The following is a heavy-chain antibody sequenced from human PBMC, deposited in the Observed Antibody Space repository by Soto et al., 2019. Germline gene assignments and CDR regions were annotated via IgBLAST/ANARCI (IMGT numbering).Heavy chain of an antibody. V-gene: IGHV3-9*01. Sequence: EVQLVESGGGLVQPGRSLRLSCAASGFTFDDYAMHWVRQAPGKGLEWVSGISWNSGSIGYADSVKGRFTISRDNAKNSLYLQMNSLRAEDTALYYCAKDPHYYDSSGYYFWGQGTLVTVSS. CDR2: ISWNSGSI. J-gene: IGHJ4*02. D-gene: IGHD3-22*01. CDR3: AKDPHYYDSSGYYF. CDR1: GFTFDDYA.